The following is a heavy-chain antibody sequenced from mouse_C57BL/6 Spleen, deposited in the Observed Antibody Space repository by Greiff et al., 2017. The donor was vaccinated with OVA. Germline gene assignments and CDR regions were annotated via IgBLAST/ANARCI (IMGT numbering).Heavy chain of an antibody. CDR2: IYPGSGST. J-gene: IGHJ4*01. CDR1: GYTFTSYW. Sequence: QVQLQQPGAELVKPGASVKMSCKASGYTFTSYWITWVKQRPGQGLEWIGDIYPGSGSTNYNEKFKSKATLTVDTSSSTAYMQLSSLTSEDSAVYYCARSSYYYGSSLYYAMDYWGQGTSVTVSS. V-gene: IGHV1-55*01. CDR3: ARSSYYYGSSLYYAMDY. D-gene: IGHD1-1*01.